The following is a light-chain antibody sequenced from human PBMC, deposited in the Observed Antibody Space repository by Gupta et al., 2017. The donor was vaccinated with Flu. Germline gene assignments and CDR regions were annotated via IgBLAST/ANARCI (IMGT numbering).Light chain of an antibody. Sequence: PGDTATLSCRASQTVNNYLGWYQQKPGQAPRLLIYDASNRATGIPARFSGSGSGTDFTLTINSLEPEDFAVYYCQQRRDWLTFGGGTKVEI. CDR3: QQRRDWLT. J-gene: IGKJ4*01. V-gene: IGKV3-11*01. CDR2: DAS. CDR1: QTVNNY.